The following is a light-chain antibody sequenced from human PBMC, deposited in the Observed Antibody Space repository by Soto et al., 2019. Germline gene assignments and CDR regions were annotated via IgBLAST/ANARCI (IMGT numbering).Light chain of an antibody. CDR3: LHYGTAQWT. Sequence: EVVLTQSPATLSLSPGERATLSCGASQSVTRSSLAWYQQKPGQSPRLLISGASSRATGIPDRFSGGGSGTDFIFNISSLEPEDFAMYYCLHYGTAQWTFGQGTKV. CDR1: QSVTRSS. V-gene: IGKV3-20*01. J-gene: IGKJ1*01. CDR2: GAS.